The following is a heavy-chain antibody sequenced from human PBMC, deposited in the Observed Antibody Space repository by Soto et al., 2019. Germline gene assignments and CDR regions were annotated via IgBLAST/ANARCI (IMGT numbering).Heavy chain of an antibody. Sequence: QVQLVQSGAEVKKPGASVKVSCKASGYTFTSYGISWVRQAPGQGLEWMGWISAYNGNTNYAQKLQGRVTMTTDTSTSTAYMELRSLRADDTAVYYCARDQNLYMVRVVINYYYCYGMDVWGQGTTVTVSS. J-gene: IGHJ6*02. CDR2: ISAYNGNT. CDR1: GYTFTSYG. D-gene: IGHD3-10*01. CDR3: ARDQNLYMVRVVINYYYCYGMDV. V-gene: IGHV1-18*01.